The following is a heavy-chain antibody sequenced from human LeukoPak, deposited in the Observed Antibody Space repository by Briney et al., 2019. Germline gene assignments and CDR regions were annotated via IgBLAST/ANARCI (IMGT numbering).Heavy chain of an antibody. CDR2: ISYDGINK. Sequence: GRSLRLSCAASGFTFSSYAMHWVRQPPGKGLEWGAVISYDGINKYYAVSVKGRFTISRDNSKNTLYLQMNSLRAEDTAVYYCASFGGQGFDYWGQGTLVTVSS. CDR1: GFTFSSYA. CDR3: ASFGGQGFDY. V-gene: IGHV3-30-3*01. D-gene: IGHD3-10*01. J-gene: IGHJ4*02.